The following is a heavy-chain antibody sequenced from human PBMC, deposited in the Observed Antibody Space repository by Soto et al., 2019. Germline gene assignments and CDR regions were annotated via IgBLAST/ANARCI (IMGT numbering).Heavy chain of an antibody. V-gene: IGHV5-51*01. D-gene: IGHD3-16*01. CDR2: INPADSDI. Sequence: GESLKISCQGSGYSFTSNWIGWVRQMPGKGLEWMGIINPADSDIKYSPSFQGQVTISADKSIGTAYLQWSSLKASDTAMYYCARHQRDDASRKIDCWGQGTLVTVSS. J-gene: IGHJ4*02. CDR1: GYSFTSNW. CDR3: ARHQRDDASRKIDC.